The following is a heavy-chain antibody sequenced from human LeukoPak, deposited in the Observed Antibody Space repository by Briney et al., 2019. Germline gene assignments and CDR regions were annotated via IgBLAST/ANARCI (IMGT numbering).Heavy chain of an antibody. CDR2: INPNSGGT. CDR3: ARGTSRIAAAVPTGHYYMDV. D-gene: IGHD6-13*01. V-gene: IGHV1-2*02. CDR1: GYTFTCYY. J-gene: IGHJ6*03. Sequence: ASVKVSCKASGYTFTCYYMHWVRQAPGQGLEWMGWINPNSGGTNYAQKFQGRVTMTRDTSISTAYMELSRLRSDDTAVYYCARGTSRIAAAVPTGHYYMDVWGKGTTITISS.